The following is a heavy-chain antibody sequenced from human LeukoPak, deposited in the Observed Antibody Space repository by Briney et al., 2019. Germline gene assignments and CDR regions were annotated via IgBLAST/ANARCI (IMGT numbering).Heavy chain of an antibody. V-gene: IGHV5-51*01. J-gene: IGHJ3*02. CDR1: GYSFTSYW. D-gene: IGHD3-10*01. Sequence: GGALEISLEGSGYSFTSYWIGWGRPMAGKGVGWRGIIYPGDSDTRYSPSFEGQVTISAEKSISTACLHCSSLKASDTAMYYCARLGGAFDIWGQGTMVTVSS. CDR3: ARLGGAFDI. CDR2: IYPGDSDT.